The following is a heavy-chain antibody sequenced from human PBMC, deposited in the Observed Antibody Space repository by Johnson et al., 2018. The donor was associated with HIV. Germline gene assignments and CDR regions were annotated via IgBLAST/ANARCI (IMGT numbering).Heavy chain of an antibody. V-gene: IGHV3-30*04. Sequence: VQLVESGGGVVQPGRSLRLSCAASGFTFSTYSMHWVRQAPGMRLEWVAVISYDGNNKYYADSLKGRFTISRDNSKNTLYLQMNSLRAEDTAVYSCARESGWGHDAFAIWGQGTMVIVSS. J-gene: IGHJ3*02. CDR2: ISYDGNNK. D-gene: IGHD3-22*01. CDR1: GFTFSTYS. CDR3: ARESGWGHDAFAI.